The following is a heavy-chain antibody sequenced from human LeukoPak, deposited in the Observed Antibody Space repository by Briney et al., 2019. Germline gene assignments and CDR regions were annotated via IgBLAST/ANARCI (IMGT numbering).Heavy chain of an antibody. Sequence: GGSLRLSCAAAGFTFSRYWMSWVRQATGKGLECVAKIKEDGSEKHYVDSVKGRFTISRDNAKNSLYLQMNSLRAEDTAVYYCARDYTGGWNDYWGQGTLVTVSS. CDR2: IKEDGSEK. D-gene: IGHD7-27*01. CDR3: ARDYTGGWNDY. J-gene: IGHJ4*02. CDR1: GFTFSRYW. V-gene: IGHV3-7*01.